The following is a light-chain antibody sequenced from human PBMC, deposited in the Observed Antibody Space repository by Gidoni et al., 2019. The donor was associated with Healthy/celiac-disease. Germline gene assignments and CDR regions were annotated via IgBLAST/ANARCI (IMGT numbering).Light chain of an antibody. Sequence: QSALTQPASVSGSPCQSITISCTGTSSDVGGYNYVSWYQQHPGKAPNLMIYDVSNRPSGVSNRFSGSKSGNTASLTISGLQAEDEADYYCSSYTSSSTLVFGTGTKVTVL. V-gene: IGLV2-14*03. CDR1: SSDVGGYNY. J-gene: IGLJ1*01. CDR2: DVS. CDR3: SSYTSSSTLV.